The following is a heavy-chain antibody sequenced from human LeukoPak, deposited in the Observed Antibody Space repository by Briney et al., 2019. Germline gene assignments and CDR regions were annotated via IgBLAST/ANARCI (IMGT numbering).Heavy chain of an antibody. Sequence: SETLSLTCAVYGGSFSGYYWSWIRQPPGKRLEWIGEINHSGSTNYNPSLKSRVTISVDTSKNQFSLKLSSVTAADTAVYYCARVSFRYCSSTSCPINWFDPWGQGTLVTVSS. CDR1: GGSFSGYY. CDR3: ARVSFRYCSSTSCPINWFDP. D-gene: IGHD2-2*01. V-gene: IGHV4-34*01. CDR2: INHSGST. J-gene: IGHJ5*02.